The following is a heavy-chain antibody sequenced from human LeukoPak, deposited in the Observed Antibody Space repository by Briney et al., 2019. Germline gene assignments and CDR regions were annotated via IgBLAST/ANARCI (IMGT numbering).Heavy chain of an antibody. V-gene: IGHV3-23*01. Sequence: GGSLRLSCAASGFTVSGYSMSWVRQAPGKGLEWVSAISGSGSYTDYADSVKGRFTISKDNSKNTLYMRMSSLRAEDTAVYYCAKRRYDSSGHFDSWGQGTLVTVSS. J-gene: IGHJ4*02. CDR3: AKRRYDSSGHFDS. CDR2: ISGSGSYT. CDR1: GFTVSGYS. D-gene: IGHD3-22*01.